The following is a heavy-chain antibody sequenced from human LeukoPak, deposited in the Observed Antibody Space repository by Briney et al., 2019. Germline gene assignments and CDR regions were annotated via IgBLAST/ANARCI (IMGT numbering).Heavy chain of an antibody. J-gene: IGHJ6*02. CDR3: ARGPANGYYGMDV. CDR1: GFTFSSYA. D-gene: IGHD2-8*01. V-gene: IGHV3-23*01. Sequence: GGSLRLSCAASGFTFSSYAMSWVRQAPGKGLEWVSAISGSGGSTYYADSVKGRFTISRDNSKNTLYLQMNSLRAEDTAVYYCARGPANGYYGMDVWGQGTTVTVSS. CDR2: ISGSGGST.